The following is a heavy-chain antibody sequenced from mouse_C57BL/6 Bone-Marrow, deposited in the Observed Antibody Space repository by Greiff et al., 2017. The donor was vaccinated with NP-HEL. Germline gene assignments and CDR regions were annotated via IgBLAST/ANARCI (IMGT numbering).Heavy chain of an antibody. Sequence: DVKLVESGGDLVKPGGSLKLSCAASGFTFSSYGMSWVRQTPDQRLEWVATISSGGSYTYYPDSVKGRFTFSIDTATNTPYLQMSSLKSEDTAMYYCARRTVVAHGCWGQGTTLTVAS. CDR2: ISSGGSYT. CDR1: GFTFSSYG. CDR3: ARRTVVAHGC. V-gene: IGHV5-6*02. D-gene: IGHD1-1*01. J-gene: IGHJ2*01.